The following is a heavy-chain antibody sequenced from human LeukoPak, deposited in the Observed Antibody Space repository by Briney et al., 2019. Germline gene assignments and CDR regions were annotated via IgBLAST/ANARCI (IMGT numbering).Heavy chain of an antibody. J-gene: IGHJ4*02. CDR1: GFTFSSYW. D-gene: IGHD1-14*01. V-gene: IGHV3-7*01. CDR3: AREPHNRKDYFDY. Sequence: GGSLRLSCAASGFTFSSYWMSWVRQAPGKAGEWVANIKQDGSEKYYVDSVKGRFTISRDNAKNSLYLQMNSLGAEDTAVYYCAREPHNRKDYFDYWGQGTLVTVSS. CDR2: IKQDGSEK.